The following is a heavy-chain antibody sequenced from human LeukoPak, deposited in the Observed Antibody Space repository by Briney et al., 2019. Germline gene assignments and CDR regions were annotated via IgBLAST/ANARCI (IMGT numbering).Heavy chain of an antibody. J-gene: IGHJ3*02. CDR3: AKDTGYYDSSGDAFDI. V-gene: IGHV3-23*01. Sequence: PGGSLRLSCAASGFTFSSYAMSWVRQAPGKGLEWVSAISGSGGSTYYADSVKGRFTISRDNSKNTLYLQMNSLRAEDTAVYYCAKDTGYYDSSGDAFDIWGQGTMVTVSS. D-gene: IGHD3-22*01. CDR1: GFTFSSYA. CDR2: ISGSGGST.